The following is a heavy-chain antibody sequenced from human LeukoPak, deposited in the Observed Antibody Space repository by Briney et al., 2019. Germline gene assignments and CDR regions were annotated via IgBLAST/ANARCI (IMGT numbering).Heavy chain of an antibody. V-gene: IGHV3-48*01. Sequence: PGGSLRLSCAASGFTFSSYAMSWVRQAPGKGLEWVAYISSSSSTIYYADSVKGRFTISRDNAKNSLYLQMNSLRAEDTAVYYCARGRPIHGYYYDSSGYSDAFDIWGQGTMVTVSS. CDR2: ISSSSSTI. D-gene: IGHD3-22*01. CDR1: GFTFSSYA. J-gene: IGHJ3*02. CDR3: ARGRPIHGYYYDSSGYSDAFDI.